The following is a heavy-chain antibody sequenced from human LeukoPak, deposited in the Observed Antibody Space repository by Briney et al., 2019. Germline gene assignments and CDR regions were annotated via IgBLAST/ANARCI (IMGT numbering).Heavy chain of an antibody. CDR3: TTGIHPTFCLGY. V-gene: IGHV3-15*01. Sequence: GGSLRLSCAASGFTLNNAWTSWVRQAPGKGLEWVGRIKRKTDGGTTDYAAPVKGRFTISRDDSKNTLYLQMNSLKSEDTALYYCTTGIHPTFCLGYWGQGALVTVSS. CDR2: IKRKTDGGTT. J-gene: IGHJ4*02. CDR1: GFTLNNAW. D-gene: IGHD5-18*01.